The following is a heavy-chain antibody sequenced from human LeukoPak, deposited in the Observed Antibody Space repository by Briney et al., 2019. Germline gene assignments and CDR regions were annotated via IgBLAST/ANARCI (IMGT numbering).Heavy chain of an antibody. CDR1: VYTFTGYY. Sequence: ASVKVSCKASVYTFTGYYMHWVRQAPGQGLEWMGIINPSGGSTSYAQKFRGRVTMTRDTSTSTVYMELSSLRSEDTAVYYCARLTGELLRSLHAFDIWGQGTMVTVSS. CDR3: ARLTGELLRSLHAFDI. CDR2: INPSGGST. V-gene: IGHV1-46*01. J-gene: IGHJ3*02. D-gene: IGHD1-26*01.